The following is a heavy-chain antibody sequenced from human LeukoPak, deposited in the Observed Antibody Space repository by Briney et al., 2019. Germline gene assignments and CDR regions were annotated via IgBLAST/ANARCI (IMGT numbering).Heavy chain of an antibody. CDR2: VYYSGST. CDR1: GGSISSYY. D-gene: IGHD5-24*01. Sequence: KASETLSLTCTVSGGSISSYYWSWIRQPPGKGLEWIGYVYYSGSTNYNPSLKSRVTILVDTSKNQFSLRLSSVTAADTAVYYCARERRDGYKVYFDYWGQGTLVTVSS. J-gene: IGHJ4*02. CDR3: ARERRDGYKVYFDY. V-gene: IGHV4-59*01.